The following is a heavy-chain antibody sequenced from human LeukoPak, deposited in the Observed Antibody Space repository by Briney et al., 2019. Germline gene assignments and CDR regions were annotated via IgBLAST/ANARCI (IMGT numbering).Heavy chain of an antibody. Sequence: GGSLRLSCAASGFTFSSYWMHWVRQAPGKGLVWVSRINTDGSSTSYADSVKGRFTISRDNAKNTLYLQMNSLRAEDTAVYYCAREVVWFGTRPDYWGQGTLVTVSS. V-gene: IGHV3-74*01. CDR1: GFTFSSYW. CDR3: AREVVWFGTRPDY. D-gene: IGHD3-10*01. J-gene: IGHJ4*02. CDR2: INTDGSST.